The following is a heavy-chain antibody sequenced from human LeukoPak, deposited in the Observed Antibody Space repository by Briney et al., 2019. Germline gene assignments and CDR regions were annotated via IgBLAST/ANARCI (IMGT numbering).Heavy chain of an antibody. CDR1: GFTFSSYW. CDR3: ARGFYYDSSGLFDY. Sequence: PGGSLRLSCAASGFTFSSYWMSWVRQAPGKGLEWVANIKQDGSEKYYVDSVKGRFTIPRDNAKNSLYLQMNSLRAEDTAVYYCARGFYYDSSGLFDYWGQGTLVTVSS. V-gene: IGHV3-7*01. D-gene: IGHD3-22*01. J-gene: IGHJ4*02. CDR2: IKQDGSEK.